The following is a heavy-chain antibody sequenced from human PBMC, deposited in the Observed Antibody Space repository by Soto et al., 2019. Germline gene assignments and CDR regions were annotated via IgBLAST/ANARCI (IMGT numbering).Heavy chain of an antibody. CDR3: ARDKYRQLDY. V-gene: IGHV3-48*03. Sequence: GSLRLSCAASGFNFSSYEMNWVRQAPGKGLEWVSYISSSGSTTYYADSVKGRFTISRDNAKNSLYLQMNSLRAEDTAVYYCARDKYRQLDYWGQGTLVTVSS. D-gene: IGHD5-18*01. CDR1: GFNFSSYE. J-gene: IGHJ4*02. CDR2: ISSSGSTT.